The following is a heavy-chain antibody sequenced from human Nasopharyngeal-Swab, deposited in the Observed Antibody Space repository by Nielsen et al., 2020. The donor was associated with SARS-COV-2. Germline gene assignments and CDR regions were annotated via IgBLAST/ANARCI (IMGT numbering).Heavy chain of an antibody. V-gene: IGHV3-9*01. CDR2: ISRNSGSI. CDR1: GVTFDDYT. D-gene: IGHD2-2*01. Sequence: GGSLRLSCAASGVTFDDYTMHWVRPAPGQGLEWVSDISRNSGSIGYADSVQGRFTNSRDNAKNSLYLLMNSLRAEDTALSYCAKDGGEGGIYCSSNSCSSRTDYYYGMDVWGQGTTVTVSS. CDR3: AKDGGEGGIYCSSNSCSSRTDYYYGMDV. J-gene: IGHJ6*02.